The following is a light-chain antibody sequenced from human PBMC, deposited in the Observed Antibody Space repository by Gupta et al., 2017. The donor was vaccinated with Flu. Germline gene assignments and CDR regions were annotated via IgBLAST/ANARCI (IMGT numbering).Light chain of an antibody. CDR1: SSNIGNNA. CDR3: AAWDDSLNGRV. CDR2: YDD. J-gene: IGLJ3*02. Sequence: QSVLTQPPSASGAPRQRVTVSCSGSSSNIGNNAVNWYQQLPGKDPKLLIYYDDLLPSGVSDRFSGSKSDTSASLAISGLQSEDEADYYCAAWDDSLNGRVFGGGTKLTVL. V-gene: IGLV1-36*01.